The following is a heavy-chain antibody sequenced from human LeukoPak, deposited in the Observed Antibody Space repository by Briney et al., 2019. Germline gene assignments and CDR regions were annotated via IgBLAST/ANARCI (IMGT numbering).Heavy chain of an antibody. Sequence: GGSLRLSCAASGFTFSTYWMSWVRQAPGKGLEWVANIKQDGSEKYYVDSVRGRFTISRDNAKNSLYLQMNTLRPEDTAVYYCARERQNKDFWSGGDYWGQGTLVTVSS. J-gene: IGHJ4*02. D-gene: IGHD3-3*01. CDR3: ARERQNKDFWSGGDY. CDR1: GFTFSTYW. CDR2: IKQDGSEK. V-gene: IGHV3-7*01.